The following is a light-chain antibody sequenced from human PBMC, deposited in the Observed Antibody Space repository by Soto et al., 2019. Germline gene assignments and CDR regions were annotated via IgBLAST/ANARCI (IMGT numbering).Light chain of an antibody. CDR2: NAS. CDR3: KQYNDNST. Sequence: DIQMTQSPSTLSSSVGDRVTITCRASQSVSRWLVWCQQKTGKDPNLLLYNASTLEIGVTSRFSGSGSRTEFSIAISSLQPDDSSTYYCKQYNDNSTFGQGTKVEIK. V-gene: IGKV1-5*03. CDR1: QSVSRW. J-gene: IGKJ1*01.